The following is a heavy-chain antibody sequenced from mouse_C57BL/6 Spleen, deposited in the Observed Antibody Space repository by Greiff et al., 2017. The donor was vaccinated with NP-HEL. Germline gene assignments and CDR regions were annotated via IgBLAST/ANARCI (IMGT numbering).Heavy chain of an antibody. CDR1: GYAFTNYL. D-gene: IGHD2-5*01. Sequence: QVQLQQSGAELVRPGTSVKVSCKASGYAFTNYLIEWVKQRPGQGLEWIGVINPGSGGTNYNEKFKGKATLTADKSSSTAYMQLSSLTSEDSAVYFCAREVYYSNYTWFAYWGQGTLVTVSA. CDR2: INPGSGGT. CDR3: AREVYYSNYTWFAY. V-gene: IGHV1-54*01. J-gene: IGHJ3*01.